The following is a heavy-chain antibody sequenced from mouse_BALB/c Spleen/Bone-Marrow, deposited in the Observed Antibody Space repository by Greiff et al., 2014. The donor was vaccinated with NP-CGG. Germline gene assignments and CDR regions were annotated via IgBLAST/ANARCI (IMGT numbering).Heavy chain of an antibody. CDR2: INPSNGGT. CDR1: GYTFTSYY. Sequence: QVQLKESGAELVKPGASVKLSCKASGYTFTSYYMYWVKQRPGQGLEWIGEINPSNGGTSFNEKFKSKATLTVDKSSSTAYMQLSSLTSEDSAVYYCTREGDSPFAYWGQGTLVTVSA. CDR3: TREGDSPFAY. J-gene: IGHJ3*01. D-gene: IGHD2-13*01. V-gene: IGHV1S81*02.